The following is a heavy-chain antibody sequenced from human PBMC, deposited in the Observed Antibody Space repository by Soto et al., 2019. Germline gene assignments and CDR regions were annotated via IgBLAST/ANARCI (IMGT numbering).Heavy chain of an antibody. D-gene: IGHD1-1*01. CDR1: GYTFVNFG. CDR3: ARDLPQLEQRGFDY. V-gene: IGHV1-18*01. Sequence: QVQLVQSGAEVKKPGASVKVSCKTSGYTFVNFGINWVRQAPGQGLEWMGWISAYAGDTNHAQNLQGRVTMTTDTSTSTAYMALRSLRSDDTAVYYCARDLPQLEQRGFDYWGQGTLVTVSS. CDR2: ISAYAGDT. J-gene: IGHJ4*02.